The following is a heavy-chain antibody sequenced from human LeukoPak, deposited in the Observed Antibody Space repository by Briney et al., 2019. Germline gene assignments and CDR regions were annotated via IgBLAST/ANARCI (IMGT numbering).Heavy chain of an antibody. D-gene: IGHD3-22*01. CDR3: ARDINYYDSRSPYYFDY. Sequence: SETLSLTCTVSGGSISSYYWSWIRQPAGKGLEWIGRIYTSGSTNYNPSLKSRVTMSVDTSKNQFSLKLSSVTAAGTAVYYRARDINYYDSRSPYYFDYWGQGTLVTVSS. CDR1: GGSISSYY. CDR2: IYTSGST. J-gene: IGHJ4*02. V-gene: IGHV4-4*07.